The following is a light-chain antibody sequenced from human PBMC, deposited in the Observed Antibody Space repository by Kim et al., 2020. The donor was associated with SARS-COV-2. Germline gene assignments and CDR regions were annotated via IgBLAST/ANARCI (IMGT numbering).Light chain of an antibody. CDR3: SSYRSSNTYV. CDR2: DVS. V-gene: IGLV2-14*03. Sequence: QSVLTQPASVSGSPGQSITISCTGTSSDVGAYNYVSWYQQHPGKAPKLMIYDVSKRPSGVSNRFSGSKSGNTASLTISGLQAEDEADYHCSSYRSSNTYVFGTGTKVTVL. CDR1: SSDVGAYNY. J-gene: IGLJ1*01.